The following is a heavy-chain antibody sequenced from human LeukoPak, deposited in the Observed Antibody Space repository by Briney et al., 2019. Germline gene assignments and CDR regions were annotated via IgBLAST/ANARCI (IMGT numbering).Heavy chain of an antibody. CDR2: INPNSGGT. CDR3: ARAWPRYCSSTSCYTEFDY. CDR1: GYTFTGYY. Sequence: ASVKVSCKASGYTFTGYYMHWVRQAPGQGLEWMGWINPNSGGTNYAQKFQGRVTMTRDTSISTAYMELSRLRSDDTAVYYCARAWPRYCSSTSCYTEFDYWGQGTLVTVSS. J-gene: IGHJ4*02. V-gene: IGHV1-2*02. D-gene: IGHD2-2*02.